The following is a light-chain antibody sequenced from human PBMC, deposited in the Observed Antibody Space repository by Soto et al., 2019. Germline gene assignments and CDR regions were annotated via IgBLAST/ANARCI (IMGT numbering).Light chain of an antibody. J-gene: IGKJ2*01. CDR3: QHLNDYRYT. CDR2: AAS. CDR1: QAISRS. Sequence: DIQLTQSPSCLSASVGDRVTITCRASQAISRSLAWYQHNPGKATKLLIYAASTLQNGVPSSFSGSGSGTEFTLTISSLQPEDFATYYCQHLNDYRYTVGQRTKVQIK. V-gene: IGKV1-9*01.